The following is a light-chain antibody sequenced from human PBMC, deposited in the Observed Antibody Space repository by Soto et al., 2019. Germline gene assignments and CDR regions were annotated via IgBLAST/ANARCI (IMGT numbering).Light chain of an antibody. Sequence: EIVLTQSPATLSLSPGERATLSCRASQSVSSYLAWYQQKPGQAPRLLIYDASNRATGIPARFSGSGSGTDCTLSISSLDPEDFAVYYCQHRSNWPTFGGGTKVEIK. CDR1: QSVSSY. CDR3: QHRSNWPT. CDR2: DAS. V-gene: IGKV3-11*01. J-gene: IGKJ4*01.